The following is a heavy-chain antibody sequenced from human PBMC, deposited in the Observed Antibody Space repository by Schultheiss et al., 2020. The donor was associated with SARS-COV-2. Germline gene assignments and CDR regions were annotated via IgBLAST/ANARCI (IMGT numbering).Heavy chain of an antibody. CDR2: IYYSGST. J-gene: IGHJ4*02. CDR1: GGSISSSNW. V-gene: IGHV4-4*02. Sequence: SETLSLTCAVSGGSISSSNWWSWVRQPPGKGLEWIGYIYYSGSTNYNPSLKSRVTISVDTSKNQFSLKLSSVTAADTAVYYCARGPSGDWGQGTLVTVSS. D-gene: IGHD3-10*01. CDR3: ARGPSGD.